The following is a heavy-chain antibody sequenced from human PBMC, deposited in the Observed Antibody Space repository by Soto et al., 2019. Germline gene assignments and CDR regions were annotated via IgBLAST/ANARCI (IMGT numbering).Heavy chain of an antibody. J-gene: IGHJ4*02. CDR2: INAGNGNT. D-gene: IGHD1-26*01. Sequence: GASVKVSCKASGYTFTSYAMHWVRQAPGQRLEWMGWINAGNGNTKYSQKFQGRVTITRDTSASTAYMELSSLRSEDTAVYYCAGDDSGFSGSHYIDYFNYWGQGALVTVSS. CDR1: GYTFTSYA. V-gene: IGHV1-3*01. CDR3: AGDDSGFSGSHYIDYFNY.